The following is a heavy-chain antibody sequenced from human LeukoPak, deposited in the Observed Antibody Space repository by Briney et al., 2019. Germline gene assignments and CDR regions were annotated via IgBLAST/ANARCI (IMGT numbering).Heavy chain of an antibody. V-gene: IGHV1-69*06. CDR2: IIPIFGTA. CDR3: ARDPSIAVGQDTRIVGASRPPGVPKAGDY. CDR1: GGTFSSYA. J-gene: IGHJ4*02. Sequence: GASVKVSCKASGGTFSSYAISWVRQAPGQGLEWMGGIIPIFGTANYAQKLQGRVTITADKSTSTAYMELSSLRSEDTAVYYCARDPSIAVGQDTRIVGASRPPGVPKAGDYWGQGTLVTVSS. D-gene: IGHD1-26*01.